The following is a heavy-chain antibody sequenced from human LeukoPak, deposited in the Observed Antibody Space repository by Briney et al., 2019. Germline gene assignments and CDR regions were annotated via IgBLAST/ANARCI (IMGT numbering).Heavy chain of an antibody. CDR3: ARGGGYNSPFGY. D-gene: IGHD5-24*01. CDR2: ISYSGNI. Sequence: SETLSLTCTVSGGSISSYYLNWIRQPPGKGLEWIGYISYSGNINYNPSLKSRVTISVDTSKNQFSLKLSSVTAADTAVYYCARGGGYNSPFGYWGQGALVTVSS. J-gene: IGHJ4*02. CDR1: GGSISSYY. V-gene: IGHV4-59*01.